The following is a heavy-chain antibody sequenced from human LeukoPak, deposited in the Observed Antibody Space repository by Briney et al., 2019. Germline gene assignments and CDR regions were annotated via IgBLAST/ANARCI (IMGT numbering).Heavy chain of an antibody. CDR2: TYYRSKWYN. Sequence: SQTLSLTCAISGDSVSSNSAAWNWIRQSPSRGLEWLGRTYYRSKWYNDYAVSVKSRITINPDTSKNQFSLQLNSVTPEDTAVYYCARASGSSSGWRWWSPPYFRHWGQGTLVTVSS. CDR1: GDSVSSNSAA. CDR3: ARASGSSSGWRWWSPPYFRH. D-gene: IGHD6-19*01. V-gene: IGHV6-1*01. J-gene: IGHJ1*01.